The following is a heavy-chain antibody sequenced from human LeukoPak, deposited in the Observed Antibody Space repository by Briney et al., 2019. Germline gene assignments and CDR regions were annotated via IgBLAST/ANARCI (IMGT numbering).Heavy chain of an antibody. CDR1: GFTFDDYA. D-gene: IGHD2-15*01. V-gene: IGHV3-9*01. J-gene: IGHJ6*03. CDR3: ARDNGYCSGGSCYHYYMDV. CDR2: ISWNSGSI. Sequence: PGGSLRLSCAASGFTFDDYAMHWVRQAPGKGLEWVSGISWNSGSIGYADSVKGRFTISRDNTKNSLYLQMNSLRAEDTAVYYCARDNGYCSGGSCYHYYMDVWGKGTTVTISS.